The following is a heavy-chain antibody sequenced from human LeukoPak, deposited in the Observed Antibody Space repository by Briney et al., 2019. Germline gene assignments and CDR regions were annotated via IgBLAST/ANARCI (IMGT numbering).Heavy chain of an antibody. CDR2: ISSSGRTI. J-gene: IGHJ6*03. CDR1: EFTFSRHS. D-gene: IGHD1-7*01. Sequence: GGSLRLSCEASEFTFSRHSMNWVRQSPGKGLEWVSYISSSGRTIYYADSVKGRFTISGDNVKNSVDLQMNSLRAEDTAIYYCASRTGSTGYYYYMDVWGNGTTVTVSS. V-gene: IGHV3-48*04. CDR3: ASRTGSTGYYYYMDV.